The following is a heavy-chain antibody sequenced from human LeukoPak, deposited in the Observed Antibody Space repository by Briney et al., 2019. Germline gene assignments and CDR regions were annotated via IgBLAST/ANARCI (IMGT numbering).Heavy chain of an antibody. CDR2: ISRSGAPT. J-gene: IGHJ2*01. V-gene: IGHV3-23*01. CDR1: GFTFNNYA. Sequence: GGSLRLSCAASGFTFNNYAMDWVRQAPGKGLEWVSLISRSGAPTSYADSVKGRFTISRDNSRKTLYLQMTSLRAEDTAVYYCARDPGDRWFFDLWGRGTLVTVSS. CDR3: ARDPGDRWFFDL.